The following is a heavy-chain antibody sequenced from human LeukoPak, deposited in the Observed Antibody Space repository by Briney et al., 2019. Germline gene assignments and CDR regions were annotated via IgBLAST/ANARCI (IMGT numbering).Heavy chain of an antibody. J-gene: IGHJ6*02. CDR3: AREGRPAAENTFYFYYGMDV. V-gene: IGHV4-59*01. CDR1: GGSISGYY. D-gene: IGHD6-13*01. Sequence: SETLSLTCTVLGGSISGYYWNWIRQVPGKGLEWIGFLHHSGSTDYNPSLQSRVTISVDTSKNQLPLKLRSVTAADTAVYYCAREGRPAAENTFYFYYGMDVWGQGTAVTVSS. CDR2: LHHSGST.